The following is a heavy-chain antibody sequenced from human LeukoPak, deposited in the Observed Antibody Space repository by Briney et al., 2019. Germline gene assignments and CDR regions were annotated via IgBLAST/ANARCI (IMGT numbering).Heavy chain of an antibody. CDR2: IYTSGST. J-gene: IGHJ5*02. CDR3: ARDLPKGNKYYYDRTEGRNWFDP. D-gene: IGHD3-22*01. Sequence: SETLSLTCAVYGGSFSGYYWSWIRQPAGKGLEWIGRIYTSGSTNYNPSLKSRVTMSVDTSKNQFSLKLSSVTAADTAVYYCARDLPKGNKYYYDRTEGRNWFDPWGQGTLVTVSS. V-gene: IGHV4-4*07. CDR1: GGSFSGYY.